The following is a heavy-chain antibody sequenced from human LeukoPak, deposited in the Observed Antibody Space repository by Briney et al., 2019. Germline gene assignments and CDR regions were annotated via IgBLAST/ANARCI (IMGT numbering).Heavy chain of an antibody. D-gene: IGHD6-13*01. Sequence: PGGSLRLSCAASGFTFSSYAMSWVRQAPGKGLGWVSAISGSGGSTYYADSVKGRFTISRDNSKSTLYLQMNSLRAEDTAVYYCAKFSSNWYYFDYWGQGTLVTVSS. CDR1: GFTFSSYA. CDR2: ISGSGGST. V-gene: IGHV3-23*01. CDR3: AKFSSNWYYFDY. J-gene: IGHJ4*02.